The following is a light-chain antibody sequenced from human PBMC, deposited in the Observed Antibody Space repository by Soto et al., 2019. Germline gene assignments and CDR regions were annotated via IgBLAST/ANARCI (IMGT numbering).Light chain of an antibody. V-gene: IGLV2-11*01. CDR2: DVS. Sequence: QSVLTQPRSVSGSPGQSVTISCTGTSSDVGGYXXXXXXXXXXXXXXXXMIYDVSKRPSGVPDRFSGSKSGNTASLTISGLQSEDEADYYCCSFAGNYIYVFGTGTKVTVL. J-gene: IGLJ1*01. CDR1: SSDVGGYXX. CDR3: CSFAGNYIYV.